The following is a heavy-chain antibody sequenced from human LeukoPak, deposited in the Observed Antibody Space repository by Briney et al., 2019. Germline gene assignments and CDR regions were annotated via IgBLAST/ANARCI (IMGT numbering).Heavy chain of an antibody. Sequence: GGSLRLSCAASGFTFSSYWMHWVRQAPGKGLVWVSGINSDGSSTSYADSVKGRFTISRDNAKNTLYLQMNSLRAEDTAVYYCARGAYYYDSSGYLDYWGQGTLVTVSS. D-gene: IGHD3-22*01. CDR2: INSDGSST. CDR3: ARGAYYYDSSGYLDY. J-gene: IGHJ4*02. V-gene: IGHV3-74*01. CDR1: GFTFSSYW.